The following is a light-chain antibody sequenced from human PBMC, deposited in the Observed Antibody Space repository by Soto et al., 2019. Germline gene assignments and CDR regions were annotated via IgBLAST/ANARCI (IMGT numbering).Light chain of an antibody. V-gene: IGLV2-23*02. J-gene: IGLJ2*01. CDR3: CSYAGSSTPHVV. Sequence: QSALTQPASVSGSPGQSITISCTGTSSDVGSYNLVSWYQQHPGKAPKLMIYEVSKRPSGVSNRFSGSKAGNTASLTISGRQAEDEADYYCCSYAGSSTPHVVFGGGTKVTVL. CDR2: EVS. CDR1: SSDVGSYNL.